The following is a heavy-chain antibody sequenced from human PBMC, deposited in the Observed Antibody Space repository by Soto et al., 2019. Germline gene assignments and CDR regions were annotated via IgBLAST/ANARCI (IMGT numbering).Heavy chain of an antibody. J-gene: IGHJ4*02. CDR1: GGSVSSNSYY. V-gene: IGHV4-61*05. D-gene: IGHD2-2*01. CDR2: IYYSGNT. CDR3: ARVISSRDEYFDY. Sequence: SETLSLTCPVSGGSVSSNSYYWSWFRQPPGKGLEWIGYIYYSGNTNYNPSLKSRVTMSVDKPKNQFSLNLTSVTAADTAVYYCARVISSRDEYFDYWGQGTVVTVSS.